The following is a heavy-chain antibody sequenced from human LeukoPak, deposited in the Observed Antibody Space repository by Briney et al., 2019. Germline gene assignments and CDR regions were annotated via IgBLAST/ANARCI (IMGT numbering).Heavy chain of an antibody. CDR1: GFTFSSYA. D-gene: IGHD1-7*01. V-gene: IGHV3-23*01. CDR3: ATKSRRSLAWDYPEYFQH. CDR2: ISGSGGST. Sequence: GESLRLSCAASGFTFSSYAMSWVRQAPGKGLEWVSAISGSGGSTYYADSVKGRFTISRDNSKNTLYLQMNSLRAEDAAVYYCATKSRRSLAWDYPEYFQHWGQGTLVTVSS. J-gene: IGHJ1*01.